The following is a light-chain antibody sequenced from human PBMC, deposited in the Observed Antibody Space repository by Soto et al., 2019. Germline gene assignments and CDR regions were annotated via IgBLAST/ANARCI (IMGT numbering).Light chain of an antibody. V-gene: IGKV3-20*01. CDR1: QSVISSY. Sequence: EIVLTQSPGTLSLSPGERATLSCRASQSVISSYLAWYQQKPGQAPRLLIYGVSSRATGIPDRFSGSGSGTDFTLTISRLEPEDFAVYYCQHYDNSYWTFGQGTKVEIK. J-gene: IGKJ1*01. CDR2: GVS. CDR3: QHYDNSYWT.